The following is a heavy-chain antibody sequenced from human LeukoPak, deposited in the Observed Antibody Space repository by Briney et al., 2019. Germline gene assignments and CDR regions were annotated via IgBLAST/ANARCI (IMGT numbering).Heavy chain of an antibody. CDR1: GFTFSTYW. CDR2: INEKGSEK. D-gene: IGHD1-20*01. V-gene: IGHV3-7*03. Sequence: GGSLRLSCAASGFTFSTYWMGWVRQAPGKGLEWVANINEKGSEKYYVDSVKGRFTFSRDNAQNSVYLQMNSLRGEDSAVYYCARDNWTDYWGQGTLVTVSS. J-gene: IGHJ4*02. CDR3: ARDNWTDY.